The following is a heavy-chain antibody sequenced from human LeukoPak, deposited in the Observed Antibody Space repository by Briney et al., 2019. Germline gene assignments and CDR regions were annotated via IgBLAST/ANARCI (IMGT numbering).Heavy chain of an antibody. V-gene: IGHV1-8*03. CDR2: MNPNSGNT. J-gene: IGHJ4*02. Sequence: GASVKVSCKASGYTFTSYDINGVRQATGQGLEWMGWMNPNSGNTGYAQKFQGRVTITRNTSISTAYMELSSLRSEDTAVHYCARAPAPAAPFDYWGPGTLVTVSS. CDR3: ARAPAPAAPFDY. CDR1: GYTFTSYD. D-gene: IGHD2-2*01.